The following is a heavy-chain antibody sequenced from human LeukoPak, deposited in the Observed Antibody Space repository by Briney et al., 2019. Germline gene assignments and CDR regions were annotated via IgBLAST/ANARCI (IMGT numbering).Heavy chain of an antibody. D-gene: IGHD2/OR15-2a*01. CDR3: ARCTKYCSSTTWFDP. CDR1: GCSFTSYW. V-gene: IGHV5-51*01. Sequence: GESLKISCKGSGCSFTSYWIGWVRQMPGKGLEWMGIIYPGDSDTRYSPSFQGQVTISADKSISTAYLQWSSLKASDTAMYYCARCTKYCSSTTWFDPWGQGTLVTVSS. CDR2: IYPGDSDT. J-gene: IGHJ5*02.